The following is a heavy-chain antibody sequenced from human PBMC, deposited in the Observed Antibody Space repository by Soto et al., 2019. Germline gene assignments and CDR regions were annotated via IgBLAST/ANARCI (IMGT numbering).Heavy chain of an antibody. J-gene: IGHJ4*01. CDR1: GDSISSNSAG. Sequence: SQTLSLTCAITGDSISSNSAGWSWVRQSPSRGLEWLGRTYYRSKWYYEYAVSVRGRITINPDTSKNQYSLQLNSVTPEDTAVYFCARGEQYSGRIFDYWGQGTLVTVSS. CDR3: ARGEQYSGRIFDY. CDR2: TYYRSKWYY. V-gene: IGHV6-1*01. D-gene: IGHD1-26*01.